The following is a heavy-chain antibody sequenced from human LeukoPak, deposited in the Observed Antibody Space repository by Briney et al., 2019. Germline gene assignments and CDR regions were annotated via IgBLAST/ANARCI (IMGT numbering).Heavy chain of an antibody. V-gene: IGHV3-7*01. CDR2: INQDGSVK. CDR1: GFAFSTYW. Sequence: GGSLRLSCAASGFAFSTYWVDWVRQAPGKGLEWVGNINQDGSVKHYVDSVRGRFTISGDNARNSVYLQMSALRVEDTAVYYCTRDFVFWDQGSLVTASS. J-gene: IGHJ4*02. D-gene: IGHD3-3*01. CDR3: TRDFVF.